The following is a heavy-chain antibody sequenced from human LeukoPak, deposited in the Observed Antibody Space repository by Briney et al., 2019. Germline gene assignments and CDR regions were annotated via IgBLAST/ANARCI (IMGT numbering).Heavy chain of an antibody. CDR2: INHSGST. D-gene: IGHD3-10*01. CDR1: GGSFRGYY. V-gene: IGHV4-34*01. J-gene: IGHJ3*02. CDR3: ARDLVSAGKAFDI. Sequence: SETLSLTCVVYGGSFRGYYWSWIRQPPGKGLEWIGEINHSGSTNYNPSLKSRVTISVDTSKNQFSLKLSSVTAADTAVYYCARDLVSAGKAFDIWGQGTMVTVSS.